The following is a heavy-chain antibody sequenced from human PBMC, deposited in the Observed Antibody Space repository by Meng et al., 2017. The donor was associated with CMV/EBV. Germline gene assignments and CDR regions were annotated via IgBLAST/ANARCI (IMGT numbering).Heavy chain of an antibody. CDR1: VGTFSSYA. J-gene: IGHJ6*02. CDR3: ARDGTDCSSTSCRIDYYYYGMDV. V-gene: IGHV1-69*05. Sequence: SVTVSCKASVGTFSSYAISWVRQAPGQGLEWMGGIIPIFGTANYAQKFQGRVTITTDESTSTAYMELSSLRSEDTAVYYCARDGTDCSSTSCRIDYYYYGMDVWGQGTTVTVSS. CDR2: IIPIFGTA. D-gene: IGHD2-2*01.